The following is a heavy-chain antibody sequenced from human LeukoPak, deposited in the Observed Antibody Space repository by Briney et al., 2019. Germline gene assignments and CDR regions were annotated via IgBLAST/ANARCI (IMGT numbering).Heavy chain of an antibody. CDR1: GFTFSSYA. D-gene: IGHD4-17*01. J-gene: IGHJ4*02. V-gene: IGHV3-23*01. Sequence: GGSLRLSCAASGFTFSSYAMSWVRQAPGKGLEWVSAISGSGDSTYYADSVKGRFTISRDNSKNTLYLQMNSLRAEDTAVYYCAKEEDSYGDYGGLYWGQGTLVTVSS. CDR2: ISGSGDST. CDR3: AKEEDSYGDYGGLY.